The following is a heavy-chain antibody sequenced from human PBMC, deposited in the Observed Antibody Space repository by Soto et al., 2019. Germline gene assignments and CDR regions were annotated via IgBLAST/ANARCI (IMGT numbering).Heavy chain of an antibody. J-gene: IGHJ6*02. CDR1: GGSISSGDYY. CDR2: IYDSGST. Sequence: SETLSLTWTVSGGSISSGDYYWSWIRQPPGKGLEWIAYIYDSGSTYYNPSLKSRVTISVDTSKNQFSLKLSSVTAADTAVYYCARGVACSYCYYYYYGMDVWGQGTTVTVSS. D-gene: IGHD5-18*01. CDR3: ARGVACSYCYYYYYGMDV. V-gene: IGHV4-30-4*01.